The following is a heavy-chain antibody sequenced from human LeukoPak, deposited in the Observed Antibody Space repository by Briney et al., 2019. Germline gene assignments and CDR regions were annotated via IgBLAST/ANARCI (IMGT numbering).Heavy chain of an antibody. CDR3: ARHAQWFGQFQYHFDY. CDR1: GFSFSSYW. Sequence: PGGSLRLSCAASGFSFSSYWMSLVRQAPGKGLEWVANINQDGSEKYYVDSVKGRFTVSRDNDKNSLYVQMNSLRAEDTAVYYCARHAQWFGQFQYHFDYWGQGTLVTVSS. J-gene: IGHJ4*02. D-gene: IGHD3-10*01. CDR2: INQDGSEK. V-gene: IGHV3-7*01.